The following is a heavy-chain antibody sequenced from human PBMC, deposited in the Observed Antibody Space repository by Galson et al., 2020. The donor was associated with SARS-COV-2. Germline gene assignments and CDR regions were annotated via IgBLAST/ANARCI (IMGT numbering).Heavy chain of an antibody. Sequence: SETLSLTCTVSGASISSDGYYWSWVRQHPGKGLEWIGYISYSGTTYYNPTLKRRVTISVDTSPNQFSLKLSSVTAADTAVYYCARGMRYRSGSYSPIRWFDPWGQGTLVTVSS. D-gene: IGHD6-19*01. J-gene: IGHJ5*02. CDR1: GASISSDGYY. V-gene: IGHV4-31*03. CDR2: ISYSGTT. CDR3: ARGMRYRSGSYSPIRWFDP.